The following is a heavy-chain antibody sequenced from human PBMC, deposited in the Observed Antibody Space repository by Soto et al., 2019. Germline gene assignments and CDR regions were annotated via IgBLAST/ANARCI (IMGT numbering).Heavy chain of an antibody. CDR3: AHKRYLFDY. J-gene: IGHJ4*02. CDR1: GFSLSTSGVC. V-gene: IGHV2-5*02. D-gene: IGHD1-1*01. CDR2: IYWDDDK. Sequence: QITLKESGPTLVKPTRPLTLTCTFSGFSLSTSGVCVGWIRQPPGKALEWLALIYWDDDKRYSPSLKSRLTITTDTSKTQGVRTMTNMDPVDTATYYCAHKRYLFDYWGQGTLVTVSS.